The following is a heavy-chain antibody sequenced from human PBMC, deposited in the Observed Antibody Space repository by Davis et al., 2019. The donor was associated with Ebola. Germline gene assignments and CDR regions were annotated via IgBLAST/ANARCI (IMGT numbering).Heavy chain of an antibody. CDR2: MNSDGSTT. D-gene: IGHD3-10*01. CDR3: ARGARFANDY. V-gene: IGHV3-74*01. Sequence: GESLKISCAASGFTFSRYWMHWVRQAPGKGLVWVSRMNSDGSTTRYADSVKGRFTISRDNAKNTLYLQMNSLRAEDTAVYYCARGARFANDYWGQGTLVTVSS. CDR1: GFTFSRYW. J-gene: IGHJ4*02.